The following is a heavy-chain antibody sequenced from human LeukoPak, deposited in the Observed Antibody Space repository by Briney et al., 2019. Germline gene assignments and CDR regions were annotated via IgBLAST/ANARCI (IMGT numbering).Heavy chain of an antibody. CDR3: ARWGSIAVAGFDY. J-gene: IGHJ4*02. V-gene: IGHV4-59*01. D-gene: IGHD6-6*01. CDR1: GGSISSYY. Sequence: SETLSLTCTVSGGSISSYYWSWIRQPPGKGLEWIGYIYYTGSTNYNPSLTSRVNISVDTSKNQFSLNLTSVTAADTAVYYCARWGSIAVAGFDYWGQGTLVTVSS. CDR2: IYYTGST.